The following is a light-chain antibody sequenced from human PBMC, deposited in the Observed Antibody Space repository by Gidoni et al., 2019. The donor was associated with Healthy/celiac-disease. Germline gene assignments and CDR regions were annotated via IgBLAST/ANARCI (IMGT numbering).Light chain of an antibody. CDR1: QDISNW. Sequence: DIQMTQSPSSGSASVGDRVSITCRAGQDISNWLARYQQKPGKDPKLLIYAASSLQTGVPSRFSGSGSGTDFTLTINTLQPEDFATYYCQQANSFPRTFXPXTKVDIK. V-gene: IGKV1-12*01. CDR3: QQANSFPRT. J-gene: IGKJ3*01. CDR2: AAS.